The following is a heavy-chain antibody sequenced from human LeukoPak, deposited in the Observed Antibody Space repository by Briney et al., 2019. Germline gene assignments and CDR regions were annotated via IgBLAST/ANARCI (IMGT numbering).Heavy chain of an antibody. D-gene: IGHD3-16*01. CDR3: GRGSYGYRVDY. CDR2: IDFTSRYI. V-gene: IGHV3-21*01. CDR1: GFTFSSYS. Sequence: PGGSLRLSCAASGFTFSSYSMNWVRQAPGKGLEWVSSIDFTSRYIYNADSVKGRFTTSRDNAKNSLDLQMNSLRAEDTAVYHCGRGSYGYRVDYWGQGTLVTVSS. J-gene: IGHJ4*02.